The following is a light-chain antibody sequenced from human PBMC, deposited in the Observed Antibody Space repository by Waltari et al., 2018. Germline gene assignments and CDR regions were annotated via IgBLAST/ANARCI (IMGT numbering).Light chain of an antibody. CDR3: AASDDSLYGWV. V-gene: IGLV1-44*01. CDR2: GND. CDR1: SSDIGRNT. Sequence: QTVLPPPPSASGTPGLRVTISCSGGSSDIGRNTRNWYKHLPGRAPKLLIYGNDHWPSGGPDRSSGAKSGSYASLATNGLQSEDEADYYCAASDDSLYGWVFGGGTKLTVL. J-gene: IGLJ3*02.